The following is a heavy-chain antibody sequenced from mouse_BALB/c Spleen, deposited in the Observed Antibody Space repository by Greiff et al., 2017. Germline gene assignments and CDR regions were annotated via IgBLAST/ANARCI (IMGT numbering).Heavy chain of an antibody. CDR1: GYSFTSYV. D-gene: IGHD2-1*01. J-gene: IGHJ4*01. Sequence: EVQLQQSGPDLVKPGASVKMSCKVPGYSFTSYVMYWVKQKLGQGLEWIGYINPYNDGTKYNEKFKGKATLTSDKSSSTAYMELSSMTSEDSAVYYCARDGNYPLAMDYWGQGTSVTVSA. CDR2: INPYNDGT. V-gene: IGHV1-14*01. CDR3: ARDGNYPLAMDY.